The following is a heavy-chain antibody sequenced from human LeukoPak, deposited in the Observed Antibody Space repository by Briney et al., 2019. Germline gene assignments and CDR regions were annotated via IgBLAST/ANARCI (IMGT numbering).Heavy chain of an antibody. CDR1: GGTFSSYA. CDR3: ARDNEGYRYYYYGVDV. V-gene: IGHV1-69*04. J-gene: IGHJ6*02. Sequence: GASVKVSCKASGGTFSSYAISWVRQAPGQGLEWMGRIIPILGIANYAQKFQGRVTITADKSTSTAYMELSSLRSEDTAVYYCARDNEGYRYYYYGVDVWGQGTTVTVSS. CDR2: IIPILGIA. D-gene: IGHD1-1*01.